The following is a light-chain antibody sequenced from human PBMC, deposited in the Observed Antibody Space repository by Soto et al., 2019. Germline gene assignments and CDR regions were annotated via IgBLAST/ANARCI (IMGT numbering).Light chain of an antibody. V-gene: IGLV1-51*01. CDR2: DNN. CDR3: GTWDSSLSIVV. CDR1: KSDIGVYDF. Sequence: QSALTQPPSASGSPGQSVTISCTGTKSDIGVYDFVSWYQHHPGKAPRLIIYDNNKRPSGIPDRFSGSKSGTTATLGITGLQTGDEADYFCGTWDSSLSIVVFGGGTKLTVL. J-gene: IGLJ2*01.